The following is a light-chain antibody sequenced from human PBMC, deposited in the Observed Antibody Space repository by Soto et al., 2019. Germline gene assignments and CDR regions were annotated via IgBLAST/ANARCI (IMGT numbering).Light chain of an antibody. CDR1: QSISAW. CDR3: QEYNSESVL. J-gene: IGKJ5*01. Sequence: DIQMSQSPSTLSASVGDRVSITCRASQSISAWLAWYQQRPGKAPRLLIYKASTLEIGVPSRFSGSGSGTEFTLTISSLQPDDVAIYYCQEYNSESVLFGQGSRLEIK. CDR2: KAS. V-gene: IGKV1-5*03.